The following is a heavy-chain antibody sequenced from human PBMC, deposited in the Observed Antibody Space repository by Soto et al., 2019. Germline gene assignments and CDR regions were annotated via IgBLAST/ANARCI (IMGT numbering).Heavy chain of an antibody. J-gene: IGHJ4*02. V-gene: IGHV4-39*01. CDR2: IYYSGST. Sequence: LSLTCTVSGGSISSSSYYLGWIRQPPGKGLEWIGSIYYSGSTYYNPSLKSRVTISVDTSKNQFSLKLSSVTAADTAVYYCARSIAAGLDYWGQGTLVTVSS. CDR1: GGSISSSSYY. D-gene: IGHD6-13*01. CDR3: ARSIAAGLDY.